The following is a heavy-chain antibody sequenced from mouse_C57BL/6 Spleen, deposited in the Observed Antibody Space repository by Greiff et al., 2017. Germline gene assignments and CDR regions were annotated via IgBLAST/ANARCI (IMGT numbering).Heavy chain of an antibody. J-gene: IGHJ4*01. D-gene: IGHD2-1*01. CDR1: GYTFTSYW. V-gene: IGHV1-69*01. Sequence: VKLQQPGAELVMPGASVKLSCKASGYTFTSYWMHWVKQRPGQGLEWIGEIDPSDSYTNYNQKFKGKSTLTVDKSSSTAYMQLSSLTSEDSAVYYCARWDGNYWNYAMDYWGQGTSVTVSS. CDR2: IDPSDSYT. CDR3: ARWDGNYWNYAMDY.